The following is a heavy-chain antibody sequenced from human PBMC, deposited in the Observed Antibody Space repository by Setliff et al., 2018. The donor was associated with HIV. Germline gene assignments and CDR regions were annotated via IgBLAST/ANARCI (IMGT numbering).Heavy chain of an antibody. V-gene: IGHV1-18*01. CDR3: ATSSRIYYYSYMDV. CDR2: ISAYNGNT. D-gene: IGHD2-2*01. CDR1: GYTFIDNY. Sequence: ASVKVSCKTSGYTFIDNYMHWVRQAPGQGLEWMGWISAYNGNTNYAQKLQGRVTMTTDTSTSTAYMELRSLRSDDTAVYYCATSSRIYYYSYMDVWGKGTTVTVSS. J-gene: IGHJ6*03.